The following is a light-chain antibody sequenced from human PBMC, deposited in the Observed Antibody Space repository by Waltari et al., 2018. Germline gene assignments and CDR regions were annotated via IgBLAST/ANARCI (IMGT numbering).Light chain of an antibody. Sequence: ETVLTQSPATLSLSPGERATLSCRASQRVSSYLAWYQQKPGQAPRLLIYDASNRATGIPARFSGSGSGTDFTLTISSLEPEDFAVYYCQQRSNWPLITFGQGTRLEIK. V-gene: IGKV3-11*01. CDR3: QQRSNWPLIT. CDR2: DAS. CDR1: QRVSSY. J-gene: IGKJ5*01.